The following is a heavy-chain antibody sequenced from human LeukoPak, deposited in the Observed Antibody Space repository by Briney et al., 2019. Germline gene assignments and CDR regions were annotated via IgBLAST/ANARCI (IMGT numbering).Heavy chain of an antibody. J-gene: IGHJ4*02. CDR1: GFTFSSYA. CDR3: AKAVVGGTAPDY. D-gene: IGHD6-19*01. Sequence: PGGSLRLSCAASGFTFSSYAMSWVRQAPGKGLEWVSVITLSGGSTYYADSVKGRFTISRDNSKSTLYLQMSSLRAEDTAVYHCAKAVVGGTAPDYWGQGTLVTVSS. CDR2: ITLSGGST. V-gene: IGHV3-23*01.